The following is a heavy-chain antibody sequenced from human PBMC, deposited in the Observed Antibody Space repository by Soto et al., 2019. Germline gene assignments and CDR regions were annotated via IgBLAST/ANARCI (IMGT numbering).Heavy chain of an antibody. CDR1: GGSISSYY. CDR2: IYYSGST. D-gene: IGHD6-13*01. V-gene: IGHV4-59*01. CDR3: ARGSVAQQLAGGYYFDY. Sequence: LSLTCTVSGGSISSYYWSWIRQPPGKGLEWIGYIYYSGSTNYNPSLKSRVTISVDTSKNQFSLKLSSVTAADTAVYYCARGSVAQQLAGGYYFDYWGQGTLVTVSS. J-gene: IGHJ4*02.